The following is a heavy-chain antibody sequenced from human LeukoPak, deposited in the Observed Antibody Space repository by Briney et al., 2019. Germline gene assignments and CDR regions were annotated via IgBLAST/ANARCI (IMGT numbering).Heavy chain of an antibody. CDR3: ARQSASTVTTGIVSYYFDY. CDR2: IYPGDSDT. J-gene: IGHJ4*02. V-gene: IGHV5-51*01. Sequence: GESLKISCKGSGYSFTSYWIGWVRQMPGKGLEWMGIIYPGDSDTRYSPSFQGQVTISADKSISTAYLQWSSLKASDTAMYYCARQSASTVTTGIVSYYFDYWDQGTLVTVSS. CDR1: GYSFTSYW. D-gene: IGHD4-17*01.